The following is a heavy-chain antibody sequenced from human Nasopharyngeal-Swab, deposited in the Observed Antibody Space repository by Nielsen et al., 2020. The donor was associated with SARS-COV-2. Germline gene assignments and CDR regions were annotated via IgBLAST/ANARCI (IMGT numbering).Heavy chain of an antibody. CDR3: AREGRIIQLWSGGFDP. D-gene: IGHD5-18*01. CDR2: INHSGST. J-gene: IGHJ5*02. Sequence: RQAPGKGLEWIGEINHSGSTNYNPSLKSRVTISADTSKNQFSLKLSSVTAADTAVYYCAREGRIIQLWSGGFDPWGQGTLVTVSS. V-gene: IGHV4-34*01.